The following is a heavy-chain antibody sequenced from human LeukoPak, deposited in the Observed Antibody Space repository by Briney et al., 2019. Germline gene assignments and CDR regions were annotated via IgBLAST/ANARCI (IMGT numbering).Heavy chain of an antibody. CDR1: GFTFSSYE. V-gene: IGHV3-48*03. J-gene: IGHJ4*02. CDR3: ARFAMTRKLERLISSLYFDY. D-gene: IGHD1-1*01. CDR2: ISSSGSTI. Sequence: QSRGSLRLSCAASGFTFSSYEMNWVRQAPGKGLEWVSYISSSGSTIYYADSVKGRFTISRDNAKNSLYLQMNSLRAEDTAVYYCARFAMTRKLERLISSLYFDYWGQGTLVTVSS.